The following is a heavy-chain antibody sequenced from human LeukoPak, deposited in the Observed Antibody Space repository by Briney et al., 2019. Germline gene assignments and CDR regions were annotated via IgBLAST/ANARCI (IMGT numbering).Heavy chain of an antibody. D-gene: IGHD2-21*01. CDR1: GFTFSTHA. V-gene: IGHV3-23*01. CDR2: ISSSGGST. CDR3: AKALIATGGYFQH. J-gene: IGHJ1*01. Sequence: GGSLRLSCAASGFTFSTHAMSWVRQAPGKGLEWVSSISSSGGSTYYADSVKGRFTISRDNSKNTLYLQMNSLRAEDTAVYYCAKALIATGGYFQHWGHGALVTVSS.